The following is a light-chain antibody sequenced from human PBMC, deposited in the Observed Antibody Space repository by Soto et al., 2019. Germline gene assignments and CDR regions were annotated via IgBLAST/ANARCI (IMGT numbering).Light chain of an antibody. J-gene: IGKJ1*01. Sequence: DIQMTQSPSTLSASVGDRVTITCRASQSISSWLAWYQQKTGKATKLLIYDASSLESGVPSRFSGSGSGTEFALTISSLQPDDFATYYCQQYNSYSRTFVQGTKVEIK. CDR1: QSISSW. CDR3: QQYNSYSRT. CDR2: DAS. V-gene: IGKV1-5*01.